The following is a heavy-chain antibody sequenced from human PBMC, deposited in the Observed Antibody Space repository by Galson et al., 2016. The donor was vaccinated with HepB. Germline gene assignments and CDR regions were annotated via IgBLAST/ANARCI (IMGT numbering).Heavy chain of an antibody. CDR1: GFNFFNYA. J-gene: IGHJ4*02. D-gene: IGHD6-19*01. V-gene: IGHV3-30*04. CDR3: ARDVAVKAELASVPAASFDY. CDR2: ISFDGNKQ. Sequence: SLRLSCAVSGFNFFNYALHWVRQSPGKGLEWVAVISFDGNKQYYGDSVKGRFTVYRDNSRDTLYLQMTGLRPDDTAVYFCARDVAVKAELASVPAASFDYWGQGTLVTVSS.